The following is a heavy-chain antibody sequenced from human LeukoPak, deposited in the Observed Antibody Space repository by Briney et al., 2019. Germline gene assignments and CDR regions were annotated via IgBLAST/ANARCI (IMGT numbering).Heavy chain of an antibody. CDR1: GGSISSGGYY. V-gene: IGHV4-61*02. Sequence: SETLSLTCAVSGGSISSGGYYWSWIRQPAGKGLEWIGRIYTSGSTNYNPSLKSRVTMSVDTSKNQFSLKLSSVTAADTAVYYCARDTRGGFGVPQEGGGPPMDVWGKGTTVTVSS. J-gene: IGHJ6*03. CDR2: IYTSGST. CDR3: ARDTRGGFGVPQEGGGPPMDV. D-gene: IGHD3-3*01.